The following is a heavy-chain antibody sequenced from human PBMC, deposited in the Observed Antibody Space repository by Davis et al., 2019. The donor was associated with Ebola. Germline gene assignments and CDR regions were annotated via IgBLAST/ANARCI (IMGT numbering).Heavy chain of an antibody. D-gene: IGHD6-13*01. V-gene: IGHV3-30*18. Sequence: GGSLRLSCAASGFTFSSYGMHWVRQAPGRGLEWVAVISYDGSNKYYADSVKGRFTISRDNAKNSLYLQMNSLRAEDTALYYCAKGRAGTVSKLFDYWGQGTLVTVSS. J-gene: IGHJ4*02. CDR2: ISYDGSNK. CDR3: AKGRAGTVSKLFDY. CDR1: GFTFSSYG.